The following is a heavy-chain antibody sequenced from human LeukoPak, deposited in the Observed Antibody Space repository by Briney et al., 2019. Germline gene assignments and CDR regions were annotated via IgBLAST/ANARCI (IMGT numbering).Heavy chain of an antibody. Sequence: ASVKVSCKASGYTFTSYYMHWVRQAPGQGLEWVGIINPSGGTTIDAQKFQGRVTMTRDTSISTAYMELSRLRSDDTAVYYCARVKATTNDFDYWGQGTLVTVSS. CDR1: GYTFTSYY. V-gene: IGHV1-46*01. D-gene: IGHD5-12*01. J-gene: IGHJ4*02. CDR3: ARVKATTNDFDY. CDR2: INPSGGTT.